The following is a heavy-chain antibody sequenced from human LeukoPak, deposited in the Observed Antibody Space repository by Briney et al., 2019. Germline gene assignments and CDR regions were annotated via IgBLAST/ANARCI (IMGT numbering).Heavy chain of an antibody. CDR2: ISAYNGNT. J-gene: IGHJ2*01. CDR3: ARRSSGSGWYFDL. D-gene: IGHD3-22*01. Sequence: GSVKVSCKASGGTFSSYAISWVRQAPGQGLEWMGGISAYNGNTNYAQKLQGRVTMTTDTSTSTAYMELRSLRSDDTAVYYCARRSSGSGWYFDLWGRGTLVTVSS. CDR1: GGTFSSYA. V-gene: IGHV1-18*01.